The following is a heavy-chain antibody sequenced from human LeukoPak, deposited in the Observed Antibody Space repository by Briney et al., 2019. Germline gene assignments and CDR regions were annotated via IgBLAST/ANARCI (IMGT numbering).Heavy chain of an antibody. J-gene: IGHJ4*02. V-gene: IGHV1-24*01. D-gene: IGHD3-10*01. CDR2: FDPEDGET. CDR1: GYTLTELS. Sequence: ASVKVSCKVSGYTLTELSMHWVRQARGEGLERMGGFDPEDGETIYAQNFQGRVTMTEDTSTDTAYMELRSLRSDDTAVYYCARDSDDYGSGSYGNWGQGTLVTVSP. CDR3: ARDSDDYGSGSYGN.